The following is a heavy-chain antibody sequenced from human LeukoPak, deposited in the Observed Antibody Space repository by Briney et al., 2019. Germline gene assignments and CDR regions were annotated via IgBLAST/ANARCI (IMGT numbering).Heavy chain of an antibody. D-gene: IGHD4-11*01. CDR2: ISSSGGST. CDR3: VKIFGTVTTYYYYYAMDV. V-gene: IGHV3-64D*09. J-gene: IGHJ6*01. Sequence: GRSLRLSCSASGFTFSSYTMHWVRQAPGKGLEYVSAISSSGGSTDYADSVKGRFTISRDNSKNTLYLQMSSLRAEDTAVYYCVKIFGTVTTYYYYYAMDVWGQGTTVTVSS. CDR1: GFTFSSYT.